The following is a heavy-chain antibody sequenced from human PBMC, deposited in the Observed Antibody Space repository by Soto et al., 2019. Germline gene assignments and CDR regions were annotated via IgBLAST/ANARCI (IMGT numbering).Heavy chain of an antibody. V-gene: IGHV1-18*01. CDR2: ISAHNGNT. J-gene: IGHJ4*02. D-gene: IGHD1-1*01. CDR1: GYTFTSYG. Sequence: ASVKVSCKASGYTFTSYGISWVRQAPGQGLEWMGWISAHNGNTDYAQKLQGRVTVTRDTSTSTAYMELRSLRSDDTAMYYCARRRYGDYWGQGALVTVSS. CDR3: ARRRYGDY.